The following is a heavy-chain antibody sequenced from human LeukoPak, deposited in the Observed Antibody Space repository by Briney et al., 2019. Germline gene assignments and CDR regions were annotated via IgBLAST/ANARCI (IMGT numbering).Heavy chain of an antibody. J-gene: IGHJ4*02. CDR1: GFTFSSYG. Sequence: GRSLRLSCAASGFTFSSYGMHWVRQAPGKGLEWVALISYDGSNKYYADSVKGRLSNSRDNSKNTLYLQMNSLRAEDTAVYYCAKDSSSWYVSLADYWGQGTLVTVSS. D-gene: IGHD6-13*01. CDR3: AKDSSSWYVSLADY. CDR2: ISYDGSNK. V-gene: IGHV3-30*18.